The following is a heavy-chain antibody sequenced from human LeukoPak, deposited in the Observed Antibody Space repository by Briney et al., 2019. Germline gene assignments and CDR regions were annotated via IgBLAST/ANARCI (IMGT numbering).Heavy chain of an antibody. CDR1: GFTFSSYT. CDR3: ARDRLGVEMSTINRFDY. V-gene: IGHV3-21*01. J-gene: IGHJ4*01. D-gene: IGHD5-24*01. CDR2: ISTGSSYI. Sequence: PGGSLRLSCAASGFTFSSYTMNWVRQAPGKGLEWVSSISTGSSYIYYANSVKGRFTFSRDNAKNSLYLQMNSLRAEDTAVYYCARDRLGVEMSTINRFDYWGQEPWSPSPQ.